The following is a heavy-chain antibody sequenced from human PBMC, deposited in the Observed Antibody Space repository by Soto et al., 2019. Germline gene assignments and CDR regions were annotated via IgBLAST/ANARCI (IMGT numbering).Heavy chain of an antibody. Sequence: QVQLLQSGAEVRKPGASVSISCKASGYIFSHYYMSWVRQAPGQGLEWMGKINPDGGATTFAWNFQGRLTLTSDASTGTAYMQLSGLTSDDTAVYYCARGRRYTFWGQGTLVSVSS. CDR2: INPDGGAT. D-gene: IGHD1-1*01. V-gene: IGHV1-46*01. CDR3: ARGRRYTF. J-gene: IGHJ4*02. CDR1: GYIFSHYY.